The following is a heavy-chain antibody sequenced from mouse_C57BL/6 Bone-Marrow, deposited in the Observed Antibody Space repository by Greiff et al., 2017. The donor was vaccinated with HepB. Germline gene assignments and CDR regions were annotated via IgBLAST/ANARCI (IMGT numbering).Heavy chain of an antibody. CDR2: IHPYDSDT. V-gene: IGHV1-74*01. CDR1: GYTFTSYW. CDR3: AIGITTVVATRDY. D-gene: IGHD1-1*01. J-gene: IGHJ4*01. Sequence: VQLQQPGAELVKPGASVKVSCKASGYTFTSYWMHWVKQRPGQGLEWIGRIHPYDSDTNYNQKFKGKATLTVDKSSSTAYMQLSSLTSEDSAVYYCAIGITTVVATRDYWGQGTSVTVSS.